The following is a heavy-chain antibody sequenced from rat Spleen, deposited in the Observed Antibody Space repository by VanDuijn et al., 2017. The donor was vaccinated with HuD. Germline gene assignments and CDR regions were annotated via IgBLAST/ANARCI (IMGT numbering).Heavy chain of an antibody. J-gene: IGHJ4*01. Sequence: EVQLQESGPGLVKPSQSLSLTCSITGYSITTNYWGWIRKFPGNKLEWMGYVNSAGSTNYNPSLKSRISITRDTSKNQFFLQVKSITTEDIATYYCAKTTVAYYYVMDAWGQGASVTVSS. CDR1: GYSITTNY. D-gene: IGHD1-3*01. CDR3: AKTTVAYYYVMDA. V-gene: IGHV3-3*01. CDR2: VNSAGST.